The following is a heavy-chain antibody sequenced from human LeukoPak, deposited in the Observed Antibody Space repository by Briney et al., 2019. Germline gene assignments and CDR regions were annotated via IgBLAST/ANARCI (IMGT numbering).Heavy chain of an antibody. CDR3: AREEASIAARQFWFDP. CDR1: GYTFTGYY. D-gene: IGHD6-6*01. V-gene: IGHV1-2*02. J-gene: IGHJ5*02. CDR2: INPDSGGT. Sequence: ASVKVSCKASGYTFTGYYMHWVRQAPGQGLEWMGWINPDSGGTNYAQKFQGRVTMTRDTSISTAYMELSRLRSDDTAVYYCAREEASIAARQFWFDPWGQGTWSPSPQ.